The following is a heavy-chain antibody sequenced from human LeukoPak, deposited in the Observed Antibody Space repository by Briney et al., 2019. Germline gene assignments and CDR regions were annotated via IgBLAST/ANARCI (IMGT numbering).Heavy chain of an antibody. CDR1: GYRFTSYW. Sequence: GESLKISCKGSGYRFTSYWIGWVRQMPGKSLEWMGNIYPGDSDTRYSPPFQGQVTISADKSISTAYLQWSSLKASDTAMYYCARRSYSSSSFGYYFDYWGQGTLVTVSS. V-gene: IGHV5-51*01. CDR3: ARRSYSSSSFGYYFDY. CDR2: IYPGDSDT. J-gene: IGHJ4*02. D-gene: IGHD6-6*01.